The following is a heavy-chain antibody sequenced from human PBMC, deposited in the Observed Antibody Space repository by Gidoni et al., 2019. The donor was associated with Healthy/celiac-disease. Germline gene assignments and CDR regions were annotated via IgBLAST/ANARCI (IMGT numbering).Heavy chain of an antibody. D-gene: IGHD3-3*01. V-gene: IGHV1-69*01. CDR2: IIPILGTA. J-gene: IGHJ6*02. CDR1: GGTFSSYA. CDR3: AICRAILVLLLYDYYGLDV. Sequence: QVQLVQSGAEGKKPGSSVTVSCKASGGTFSSYALSWVRQAPGQGLEWMGGIIPILGTANYAQKFQGRVTITSDESTSTAYMALSSLRSDDTAVYYCAICRAILVLLLYDYYGLDVWGQGTMVTVSS.